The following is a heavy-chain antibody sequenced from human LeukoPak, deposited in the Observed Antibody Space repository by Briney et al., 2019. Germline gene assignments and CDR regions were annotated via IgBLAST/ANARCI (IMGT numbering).Heavy chain of an antibody. CDR3: ARMVYYYDSSGYNYYFHK. Sequence: PGGSLRLSCAASGFTVSGNYMSWVRQAPGKGPEWVSVIYTSGNTYYADSVKGRFTISRDTSKSTLSLQMNGLRAEDTAFYYCARMVYYYDSSGYNYYFHKWGQGTLVTVSS. V-gene: IGHV3-66*01. CDR1: GFTVSGNY. CDR2: IYTSGNT. D-gene: IGHD3-22*01. J-gene: IGHJ4*02.